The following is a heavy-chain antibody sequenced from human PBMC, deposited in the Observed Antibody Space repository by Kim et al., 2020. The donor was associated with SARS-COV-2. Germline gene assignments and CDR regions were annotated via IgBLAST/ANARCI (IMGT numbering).Heavy chain of an antibody. D-gene: IGHD6-19*01. Sequence: SETLSLTCSVSGGSISSSSYYWGWIRQPPGKGLEWFGSIYYTGSTYYNPSLKSRVTISVDTSKNQFSVRLSSVTAADTAVYYCARLSSGWFEYWGQGTLVTVSS. CDR1: GGSISSSSYY. CDR2: IYYTGST. J-gene: IGHJ4*02. V-gene: IGHV4-39*01. CDR3: ARLSSGWFEY.